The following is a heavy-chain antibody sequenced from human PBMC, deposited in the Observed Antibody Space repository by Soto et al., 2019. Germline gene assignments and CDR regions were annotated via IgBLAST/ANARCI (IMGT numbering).Heavy chain of an antibody. CDR2: ISCSGGST. CDR3: AKSPYRWFGESSNWFDP. CDR1: GFTFSSYA. V-gene: IGHV3-23*01. J-gene: IGHJ5*02. Sequence: PGGSLRLSCAASGFTFSSYAMSWFRQAPGKGLEWVSAISCSGGSTYYADSVKGRFTIPRDNSKNTLYLQMNSLRAEDTAVYYCAKSPYRWFGESSNWFDPWGQGTLVTVSS. D-gene: IGHD3-10*01.